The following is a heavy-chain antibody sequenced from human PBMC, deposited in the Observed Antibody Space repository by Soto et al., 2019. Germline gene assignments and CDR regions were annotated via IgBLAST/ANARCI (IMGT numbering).Heavy chain of an antibody. CDR1: GFTVSSNY. D-gene: IGHD6-19*01. J-gene: IGHJ4*02. CDR2: IYIGGST. Sequence: GGSLRLSCAASGFTVSSNYMSWVRQAPGKGLEWVSVIYIGGSTYYADSVKGRFTISRDNSKNTLYLQMNSLRAEDTAAYYCARDGYSSGPENWGQGTPGHRLL. V-gene: IGHV3-53*01. CDR3: ARDGYSSGPEN.